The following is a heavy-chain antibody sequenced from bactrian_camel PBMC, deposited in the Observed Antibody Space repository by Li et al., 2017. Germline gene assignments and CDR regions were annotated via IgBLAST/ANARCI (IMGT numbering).Heavy chain of an antibody. Sequence: HVQLVESGGGLVQPGGSLRISCAASGFTFSSNWMTRVRQAPGKGLEWVSSIADTSTYYSDSVKGRFTISRDNDKNTLYLRLNVLKTEDTAMYYCVGGPDGGSWYGTGPWGQGTQVTVS. CDR3: VGGPDGGSWYGTGP. D-gene: IGHD6*01. CDR2: IADTST. J-gene: IGHJ6*01. CDR1: GFTFSSNW. V-gene: IGHV3S6*01.